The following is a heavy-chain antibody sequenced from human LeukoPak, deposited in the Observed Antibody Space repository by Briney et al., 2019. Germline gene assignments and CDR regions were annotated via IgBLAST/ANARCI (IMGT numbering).Heavy chain of an antibody. V-gene: IGHV3-21*01. CDR1: GYSFGLFR. D-gene: IGHD3-10*01. Sequence: GGSLRLSCSASGYSFGLFRMNWVRQAPGKGLEWVSSINERSTHTHYADSVKGRFTISRDNAKNSLYLQMNSLRAEDTAVYYCASGSYGSGIFDYWGQGTLVTVSS. CDR3: ASGSYGSGIFDY. CDR2: INERSTHT. J-gene: IGHJ4*02.